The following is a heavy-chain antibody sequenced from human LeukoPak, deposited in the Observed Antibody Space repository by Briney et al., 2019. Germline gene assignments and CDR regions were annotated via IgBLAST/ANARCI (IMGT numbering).Heavy chain of an antibody. V-gene: IGHV4-4*07. J-gene: IGHJ4*02. CDR3: ARDLVQVGDGSSWIHYFDY. CDR1: GGSISSYY. CDR2: IYTSGST. D-gene: IGHD6-13*01. Sequence: PSETLSLTCTVSGGSISSYYWSWIRQPAGKGLEWIGRIYTSGSTNYNPSLKSRVTISVDTSKNQFSLKLSSVTAADTAVYYCARDLVQVGDGSSWIHYFDYWGQGTLVTVSS.